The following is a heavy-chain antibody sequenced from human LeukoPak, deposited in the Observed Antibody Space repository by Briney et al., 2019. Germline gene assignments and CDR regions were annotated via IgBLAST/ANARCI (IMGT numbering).Heavy chain of an antibody. J-gene: IGHJ3*02. V-gene: IGHV3-43*02. Sequence: GGSLRLSCAASGLTFDHYVMHWVRQAPGKGLEWVSLISGDGGSTYYADSVKGRLTISRDNSKNSLYLQMNSLRAEDTAVYYCARDALTTVTFDAFDIWGQGTMVTVSS. CDR1: GLTFDHYV. CDR2: ISGDGGST. CDR3: ARDALTTVTFDAFDI. D-gene: IGHD4-17*01.